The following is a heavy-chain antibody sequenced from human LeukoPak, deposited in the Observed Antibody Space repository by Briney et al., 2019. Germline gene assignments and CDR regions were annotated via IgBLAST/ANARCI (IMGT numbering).Heavy chain of an antibody. Sequence: SETLSLTCTVSGGSISSSSYYWGWIRQPPGKGLEWIGSIYYSGSTYYNPSLKSRVTISVDTSKNQFSLKLSSVTAADTAVYYCARGYFDWLLQPFDYWGPGTLVTVSS. V-gene: IGHV4-39*07. CDR3: ARGYFDWLLQPFDY. D-gene: IGHD3-9*01. J-gene: IGHJ4*02. CDR2: IYYSGST. CDR1: GGSISSSSYY.